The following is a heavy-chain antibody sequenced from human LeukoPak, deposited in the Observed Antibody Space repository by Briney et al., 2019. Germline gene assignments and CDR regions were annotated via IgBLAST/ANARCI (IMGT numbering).Heavy chain of an antibody. J-gene: IGHJ6*03. CDR2: INPNSGGT. CDR1: GYTFTGYY. D-gene: IGHD3-22*01. Sequence: ASVKVSCKASGYTFTGYYMHWVRQAPGQGLEWMGWINPNSGGTSYAQKFQGRVTMTRDTSISTAYMELSRLRSDDTAVYYCARGDSSGYYNYYYYMDVWGKGTTVTVSS. CDR3: ARGDSSGYYNYYYYMDV. V-gene: IGHV1-2*02.